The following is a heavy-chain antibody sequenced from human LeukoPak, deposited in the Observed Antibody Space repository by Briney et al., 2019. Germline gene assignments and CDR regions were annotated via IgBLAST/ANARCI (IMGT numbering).Heavy chain of an antibody. Sequence: ASVKVSCTTSGYTFTSYGISWVRQAPGQGLEWMGWISAYNGNTNYAQKLQGRVTMTTDTSTSTAYMELRSLRSDDTAVYYCAREYSSSWYYDYWGQGTLVTVSS. CDR1: GYTFTSYG. CDR3: AREYSSSWYYDY. V-gene: IGHV1-18*01. D-gene: IGHD6-13*01. J-gene: IGHJ4*02. CDR2: ISAYNGNT.